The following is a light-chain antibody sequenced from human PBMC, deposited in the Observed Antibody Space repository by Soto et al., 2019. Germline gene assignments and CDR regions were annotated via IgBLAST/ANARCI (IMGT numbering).Light chain of an antibody. J-gene: IGKJ1*01. CDR1: QSISRY. CDR3: QQSYSAPRT. V-gene: IGKV1-39*01. CDR2: DAS. Sequence: DIQMTQSPSSLSASVGDRVTVTCRASQSISRYLHWYQQKPGKAPKLLIYDASSLQSGVPSRFSGSVSGTDFTLTISSLQPEDFATYYCQQSYSAPRTFGQGTKVDTK.